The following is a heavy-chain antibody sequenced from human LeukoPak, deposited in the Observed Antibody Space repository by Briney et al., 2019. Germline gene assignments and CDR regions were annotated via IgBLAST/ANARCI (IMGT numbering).Heavy chain of an antibody. CDR3: ARLIGSSPSVDY. V-gene: IGHV4-59*01. CDR2: IYYSGST. Sequence: SETLSLTCTVSGDSISSYYWNWVRQSPGKGLEWIGYIYYSGSTNYNPSLKSRVTISVDTSKNQFSLKLSSVTAADTAVYYCARLIGSSPSVDYWGQGTLVTVSS. D-gene: IGHD2-2*01. J-gene: IGHJ4*02. CDR1: GDSISSYY.